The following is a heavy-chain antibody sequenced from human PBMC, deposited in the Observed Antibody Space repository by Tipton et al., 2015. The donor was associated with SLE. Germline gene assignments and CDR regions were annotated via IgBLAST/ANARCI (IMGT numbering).Heavy chain of an antibody. V-gene: IGHV3-74*01. CDR1: VGTFNDYD. CDR3: ARIHYYGSGSRDY. J-gene: IGHJ4*02. CDR2: IDSDGTIT. D-gene: IGHD3-10*01. Sequence: SLRLSCLVSVGTFNDYDWAWVRQPPGKGLMWVSRIDSDGTITNYADTVKGRFTISRDNAKDALYLQMNSLRAEDTAVYYCARIHYYGSGSRDYWGQGTLVTVSS.